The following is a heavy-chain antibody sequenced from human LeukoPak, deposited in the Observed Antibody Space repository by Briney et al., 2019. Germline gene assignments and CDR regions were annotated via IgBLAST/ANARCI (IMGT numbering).Heavy chain of an antibody. V-gene: IGHV4-38-2*01. CDR3: ARLPPYCGGDCYSGAFDI. CDR1: VYSISSGYY. CDR2: IYHSGST. J-gene: IGHJ3*02. D-gene: IGHD2-21*01. Sequence: SETLSLTCAVSVYSISSGYYWGWIRQPPGKGLEWIGSIYHSGSTYYNPSLKSRVTISVDTSKNQFSLKLSSVTAADTAVYYRARLPPYCGGDCYSGAFDIWGQGTMVTVSS.